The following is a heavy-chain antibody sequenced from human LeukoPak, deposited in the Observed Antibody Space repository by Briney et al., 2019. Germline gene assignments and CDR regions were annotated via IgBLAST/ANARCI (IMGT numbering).Heavy chain of an antibody. Sequence: SVKVSCKASGGTFSSYAISWVRQAPGQGLEWMGGIIPIFGTANYAQKFQGRVTITADESMSTAYMELSSLRSEDTAVYYCARAGGYCSSTSCYLDWFDPWGQGTLVTVSS. CDR3: ARAGGYCSSTSCYLDWFDP. J-gene: IGHJ5*02. CDR2: IIPIFGTA. V-gene: IGHV1-69*13. D-gene: IGHD2-2*01. CDR1: GGTFSSYA.